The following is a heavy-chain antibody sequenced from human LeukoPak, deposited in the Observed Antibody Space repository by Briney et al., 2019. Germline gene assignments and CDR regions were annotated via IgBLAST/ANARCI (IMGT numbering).Heavy chain of an antibody. D-gene: IGHD6-13*01. CDR2: NYYSGRT. Sequence: SETLSLTCPVSGGSISSYYWSWIRQPPGEGLEWIGYNYYSGRTNYNPSLKSRVTISVDTSKNQVSLKLSSVTAADTAVYYCARTVYSSSWYGGFDPRGPGTLVTVSS. CDR3: ARTVYSSSWYGGFDP. V-gene: IGHV4-59*08. CDR1: GGSISSYY. J-gene: IGHJ5*02.